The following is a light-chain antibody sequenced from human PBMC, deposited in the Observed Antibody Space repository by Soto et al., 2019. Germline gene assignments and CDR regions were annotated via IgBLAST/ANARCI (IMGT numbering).Light chain of an antibody. V-gene: IGKV1-5*03. CDR3: QHYNSYPWT. CDR1: QSIGSW. CDR2: KAS. J-gene: IGKJ1*01. Sequence: DIQMTQSPSILSASVGDRVTITCRASQSIGSWVAWYQQKPGRAPNLLIDKASHLESGVPSRFSGSGAGTEFTLTSSSLQPGDFATYYGQHYNSYPWTFGQGTKVDIK.